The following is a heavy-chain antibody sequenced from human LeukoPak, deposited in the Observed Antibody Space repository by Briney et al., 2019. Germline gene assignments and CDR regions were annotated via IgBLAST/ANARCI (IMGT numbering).Heavy chain of an antibody. CDR2: ISWNSGSI. J-gene: IGHJ4*02. CDR1: GFTFDDYA. D-gene: IGHD3-10*01. Sequence: SLRLSCAASGFTFDDYAMHWVRHAPGKGLEWVSGISWNSGSIGYADSVKGRFTISRDNAKNSLYLQMNSLRAEDTALYYCAKDYYYGSGSYSLFDYWGQGTLVTVSS. CDR3: AKDYYYGSGSYSLFDY. V-gene: IGHV3-9*01.